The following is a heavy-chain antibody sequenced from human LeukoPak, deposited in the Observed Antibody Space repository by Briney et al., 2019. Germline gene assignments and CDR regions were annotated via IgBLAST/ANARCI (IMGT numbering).Heavy chain of an antibody. Sequence: GGSLKLSCATSGSTFTNYAMNWVRQAPGKGLEWVSAVTGPGDTTYYADSVKGRFFMSREDSKTTVYLQMNSLRAEDTAIYYCAKGAEIDLWGQGTLVTVSS. CDR3: AKGAEIDL. J-gene: IGHJ5*02. CDR2: VTGPGDTT. V-gene: IGHV3-23*01. CDR1: GSTFTNYA. D-gene: IGHD3-16*01.